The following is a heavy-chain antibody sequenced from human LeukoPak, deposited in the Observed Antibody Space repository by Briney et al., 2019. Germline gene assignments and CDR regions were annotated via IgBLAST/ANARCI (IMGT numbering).Heavy chain of an antibody. J-gene: IGHJ4*02. D-gene: IGHD6-13*01. CDR3: ARAQRADSASWHFDY. CDR2: IYYSGST. V-gene: IGHV4-31*03. CDR1: GGSISSGGYY. Sequence: PSQTLSLTCTVSGGSISSGGYYWSWIRQHPGKGLEWIGYIYYSGSTYYNPSLKSRVTISVDTSKNQFSLKLSSVTAADTAVYYCARAQRADSASWHFDYWGQGTLVTVSS.